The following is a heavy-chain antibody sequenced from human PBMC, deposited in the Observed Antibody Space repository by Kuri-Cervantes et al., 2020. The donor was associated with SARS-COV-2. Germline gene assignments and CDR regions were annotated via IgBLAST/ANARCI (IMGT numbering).Heavy chain of an antibody. CDR3: ARVSGDPYYFDY. V-gene: IGHV3-74*01. D-gene: IGHD2-21*02. J-gene: IGHJ4*02. CDR1: GFTFSSYS. Sequence: GGSLRLSCAASGFTFSSYSTNWVRQAPGKGLVWVSRINPDGSYTNNADSVKGRFTLSRDNAKNMLFLQMNSLRAEDTAVYYCARVSGDPYYFDYWGQGTLVTVSS. CDR2: INPDGSYT.